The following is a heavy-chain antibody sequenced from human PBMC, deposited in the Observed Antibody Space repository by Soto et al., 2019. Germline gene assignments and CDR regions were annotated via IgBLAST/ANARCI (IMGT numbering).Heavy chain of an antibody. J-gene: IGHJ3*02. CDR3: ARSPHIVVVVAATPDAFDI. Sequence: QVQLQESGPGLVKPSQTLSLTCTVSGGSISSGDYYWSWIRQPPGKGLVWIGYIYYSGSTYYNPCLKRRVTLSVDTSKNQFSLKLSSVTAAYTAVYYCARSPHIVVVVAATPDAFDIWGQGTMVTVSS. CDR2: IYYSGST. CDR1: GGSISSGDYY. V-gene: IGHV4-30-4*01. D-gene: IGHD2-15*01.